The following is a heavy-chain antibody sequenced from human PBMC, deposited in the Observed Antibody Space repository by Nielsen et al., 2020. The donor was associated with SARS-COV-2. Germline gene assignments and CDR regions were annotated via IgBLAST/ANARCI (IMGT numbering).Heavy chain of an antibody. D-gene: IGHD2-15*01. V-gene: IGHV4-31*03. Sequence: SETLSLTCTVSGGSISSSSYYWGWIRQPPGKGLEWIGYIYYSGSTYYNPSLKSRVTISVDTSKNQFSLKLSSVTAADTAVYYCARVHCSGGSCYFYYFDYWGQGTLVTVSS. CDR3: ARVHCSGGSCYFYYFDY. J-gene: IGHJ4*02. CDR2: IYYSGST. CDR1: GGSISSSSYY.